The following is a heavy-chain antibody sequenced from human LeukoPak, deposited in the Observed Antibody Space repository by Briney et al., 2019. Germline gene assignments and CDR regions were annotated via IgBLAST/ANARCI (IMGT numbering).Heavy chain of an antibody. D-gene: IGHD2-2*01. J-gene: IGHJ1*01. CDR1: GFTFSSYW. CDR3: AIQRGISCREYFQH. Sequence: PGGSLRLSCAASGFTFSSYWMHWVRQAPGKGLAWVSRINSDGSSTSYADSVKGRFTISRDNAKNTLYLQMNSLRAEDTAVYYCAIQRGISCREYFQHWGQGTLVTVSS. V-gene: IGHV3-74*01. CDR2: INSDGSST.